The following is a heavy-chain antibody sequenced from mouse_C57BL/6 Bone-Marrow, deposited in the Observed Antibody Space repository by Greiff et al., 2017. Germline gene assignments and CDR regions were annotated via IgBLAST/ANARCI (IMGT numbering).Heavy chain of an antibody. CDR1: GFTFSNYW. CDR3: TETYDALFAY. D-gene: IGHD2-3*01. V-gene: IGHV6-3*01. Sequence: EVKLQESGGGLVQPGGSMKLSCVASGFTFSNYWMNWVRQSPEKGLEWVAQIRLKSDNYATHYAESVKGRFTISGDDSKSSVYLQMNNLRAEDTGIYYCTETYDALFAYWGQGTLVTVSA. J-gene: IGHJ3*01. CDR2: IRLKSDNYAT.